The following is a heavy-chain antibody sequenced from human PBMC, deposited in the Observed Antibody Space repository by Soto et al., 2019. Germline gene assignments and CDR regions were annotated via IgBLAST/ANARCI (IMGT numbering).Heavy chain of an antibody. CDR1: GFTFSSYA. D-gene: IGHD4-17*01. J-gene: IGHJ4*02. Sequence: GGSLRLSCAASGFTFSSYAMHWVRQAPGKGLEGVAVISYDGSNKYYADSVKGRFTISRDNSKNTLYLQMNSLSAEDTVVYYCASAWTTVIDYWGQGTLVTVSS. CDR3: ASAWTTVIDY. CDR2: ISYDGSNK. V-gene: IGHV3-30-3*01.